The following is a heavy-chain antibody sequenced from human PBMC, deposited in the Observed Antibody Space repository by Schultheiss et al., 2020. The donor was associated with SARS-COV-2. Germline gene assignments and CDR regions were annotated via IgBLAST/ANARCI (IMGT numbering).Heavy chain of an antibody. CDR2: ISSSGSTI. J-gene: IGHJ4*02. D-gene: IGHD6-19*01. Sequence: GGSLRLSCAASGFIFSDYSMNWVRQAPGKGLEWVSYISSSGSTIYYADSVKGRFTISRDNAKNSLYLQMNSLRAEDTAVYYCARGLGIAVAGADYWGQGTLVTVSS. CDR3: ARGLGIAVAGADY. V-gene: IGHV3-48*04. CDR1: GFIFSDYS.